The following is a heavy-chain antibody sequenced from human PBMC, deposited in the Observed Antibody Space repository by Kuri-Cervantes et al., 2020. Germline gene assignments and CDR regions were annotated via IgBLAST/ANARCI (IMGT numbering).Heavy chain of an antibody. D-gene: IGHD5-24*01. J-gene: IGHJ4*02. CDR2: INSDGSST. V-gene: IGHV3-74*01. CDR1: GFTFSSYW. CDR3: ARGGLGRDGYNFLY. Sequence: GESLKISCAASGFTFSSYWMHWVRQAPGKGLVWVSRINSDGSSTSYADSVKGRFTISRDNAKNTLYLQMNSLRAEDTAVYYCARGGLGRDGYNFLYWGQGTLVTVSS.